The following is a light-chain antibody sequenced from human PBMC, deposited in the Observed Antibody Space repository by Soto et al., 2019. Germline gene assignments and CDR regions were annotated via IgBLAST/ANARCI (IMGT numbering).Light chain of an antibody. CDR1: QSISRY. Sequence: DIQMTQSPASLSASVGERVTITCRASQSISRYLNWYQQKPGKAPKLLIYAASTLQSGVPSRFSGSGSGTDFTLTISSLQPEDFATYYCQQSYSTLLYTFGQGTKLEIK. V-gene: IGKV1-39*01. CDR2: AAS. J-gene: IGKJ2*01. CDR3: QQSYSTLLYT.